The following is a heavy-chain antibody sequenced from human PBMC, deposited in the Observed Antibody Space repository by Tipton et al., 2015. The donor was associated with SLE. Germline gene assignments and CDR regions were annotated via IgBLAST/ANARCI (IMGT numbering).Heavy chain of an antibody. V-gene: IGHV4-39*07. CDR3: ARGLNYYDSSGYYPFYYMDV. J-gene: IGHJ6*03. CDR1: GGSISTSNYY. Sequence: LRLSCTVSGGSISTSNYYWAWIRQPPGKGLECIGNIYYTGTTSYNPSLKSRVTMSVDTSRNQFSLKLSSVTAADTAVYYCARGLNYYDSSGYYPFYYMDVWGQGITVTVSS. CDR2: IYYTGTT. D-gene: IGHD3-22*01.